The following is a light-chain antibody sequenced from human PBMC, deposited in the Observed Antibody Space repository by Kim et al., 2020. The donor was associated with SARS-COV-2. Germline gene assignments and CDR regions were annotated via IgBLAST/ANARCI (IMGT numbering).Light chain of an antibody. J-gene: IGLJ3*02. Sequence: QSALTQPASVSKSPGQSVTISCTGTSSDVGGYNYVSWYQQHPGKAPRLMIYDVSHRPSGVSNRFSGSKSGNTASLTISGLQAEDEADYYCSSYTTTNTWVFGGGTKLTVL. V-gene: IGLV2-14*03. CDR2: DVS. CDR3: SSYTTTNTWV. CDR1: SSDVGGYNY.